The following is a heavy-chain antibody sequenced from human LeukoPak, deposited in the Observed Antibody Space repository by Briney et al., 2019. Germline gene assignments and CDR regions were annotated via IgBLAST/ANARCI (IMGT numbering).Heavy chain of an antibody. CDR3: AKDKYDILTGEFDY. Sequence: PGGSLRLSCAASGFTFADYATHWVRQAPGKGLEWVSGISWNSGSIGYADSVKGRFTISRDNAKNSLYLQMNSLRAEDTALYYCAKDKYDILTGEFDYWGQGTLVTVSS. CDR2: ISWNSGSI. CDR1: GFTFADYA. V-gene: IGHV3-9*01. J-gene: IGHJ4*02. D-gene: IGHD3-9*01.